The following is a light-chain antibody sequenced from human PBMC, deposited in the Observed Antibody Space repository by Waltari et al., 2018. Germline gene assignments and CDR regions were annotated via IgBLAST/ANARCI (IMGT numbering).Light chain of an antibody. CDR1: SANIGSNY. Sequence: QSVLTQPPSVSAAPGQKVTITCSGSSANIGSNYVSWYQQLPGTAPKVLIYDSENRPSGIPDRLPGANPGTSATLGSTGLRTGDEADYYGGSWVRGLSGEVFGTGTKVSVL. V-gene: IGLV1-51*01. J-gene: IGLJ1*01. CDR3: GSWVRGLSGEV. CDR2: DSE.